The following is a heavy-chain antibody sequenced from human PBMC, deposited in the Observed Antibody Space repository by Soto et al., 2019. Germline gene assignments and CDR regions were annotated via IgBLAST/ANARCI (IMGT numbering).Heavy chain of an antibody. V-gene: IGHV3-73*01. D-gene: IGHD1-26*01. CDR2: IRSKANSYAT. CDR3: TRQLFGSYPGY. Sequence: PGGSLRLSCAASGFTFSGSAMHWVRQASGKGLEWVGRIRSKANSYATAYAASVKGRFTISRDDSKNTAYLQMNSLKTEDTAVYYCTRQLFGSYPGYWGQGTLVTVSS. CDR1: GFTFSGSA. J-gene: IGHJ4*02.